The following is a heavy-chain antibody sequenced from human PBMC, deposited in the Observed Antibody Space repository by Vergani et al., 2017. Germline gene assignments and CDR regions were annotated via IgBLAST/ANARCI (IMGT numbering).Heavy chain of an antibody. J-gene: IGHJ4*02. CDR3: ATVPLLKEELLYSDGYFDY. D-gene: IGHD2-2*02. Sequence: QVPLVQSGAEVKKPGASVKVSCKVSGYTLTELSMHWVRQAPGKGLEWMGGFDPEDGETIYAQKFQGRVTMTEDTSTDTAYMELSSLRSEDTAVYYCATVPLLKEELLYSDGYFDYGGQGTLVTVSS. CDR1: GYTLTELS. CDR2: FDPEDGET. V-gene: IGHV1-24*01.